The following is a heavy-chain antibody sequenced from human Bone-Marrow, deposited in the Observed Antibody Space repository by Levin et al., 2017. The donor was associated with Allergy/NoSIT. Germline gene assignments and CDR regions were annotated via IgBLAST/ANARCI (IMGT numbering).Heavy chain of an antibody. Sequence: RGESLKISCKVSGYRFTSNWIDWVRQMPGKGLEWMGIIYPGDSDTRYSPSFQGQVTISADKSISTTYLQLSSLKASDTAMYYCASRNSSSDFENWGQGTLVTVSS. J-gene: IGHJ4*02. CDR2: IYPGDSDT. D-gene: IGHD6-19*01. V-gene: IGHV5-51*01. CDR3: ASRNSSSDFEN. CDR1: GYRFTSNW.